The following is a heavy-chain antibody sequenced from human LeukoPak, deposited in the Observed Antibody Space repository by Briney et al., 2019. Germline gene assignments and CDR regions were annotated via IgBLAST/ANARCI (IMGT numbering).Heavy chain of an antibody. CDR1: GFTFGSYW. V-gene: IGHV3-7*01. D-gene: IGHD1-26*01. CDR3: ARDLPWYSGSYQAAFDI. J-gene: IGHJ3*02. Sequence: PGGSLRLSCAASGFTFGSYWMSWVRQAPGKGLEWVANIKQDGSEKYYVDSVKGRFTISRDNAKNSLYLQMNSLRAEDTAVYYCARDLPWYSGSYQAAFDIWGQGTMVTVSS. CDR2: IKQDGSEK.